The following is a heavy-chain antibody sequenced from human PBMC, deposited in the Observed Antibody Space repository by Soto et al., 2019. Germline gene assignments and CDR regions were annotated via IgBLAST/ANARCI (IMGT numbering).Heavy chain of an antibody. V-gene: IGHV3-23*01. CDR2: ISGSGGCT. CDR3: AKGPLPVVRGPINGYWFDT. CDR1: GFTFSSYA. Sequence: GGSLRLSCAASGFTFSSYAMSWVRQAPGKGLEWVSAISGSGGCTYYADSVKGRFTISRDNSKNTLYLQMNSLRAEDTAVYYCAKGPLPVVRGPINGYWFDTWGQGALVTVSS. D-gene: IGHD3-10*01. J-gene: IGHJ5*02.